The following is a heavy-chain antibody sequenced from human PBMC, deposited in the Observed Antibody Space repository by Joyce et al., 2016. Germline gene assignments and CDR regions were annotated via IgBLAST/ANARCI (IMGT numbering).Heavy chain of an antibody. J-gene: IGHJ4*02. CDR2: IRRKADTYET. V-gene: IGHV3-73*02. Sequence: EVHLVESGGGLVQPGGSLKLSCAASGFNFTGSAMHWVLQASGKGLEWVVLIRRKADTYETAYAASVKGRFTISRDESENTAYLQMNSLKTDDTAVYYCSTSLEYWGQGTLVTVSS. CDR1: GFNFTGSA. CDR3: STSLEY.